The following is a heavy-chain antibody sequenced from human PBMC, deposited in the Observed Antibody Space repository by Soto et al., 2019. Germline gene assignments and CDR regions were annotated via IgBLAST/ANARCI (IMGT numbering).Heavy chain of an antibody. J-gene: IGHJ6*02. CDR3: ARDTRITIFGVVIAYYYYGMDV. D-gene: IGHD3-3*01. V-gene: IGHV4-30-4*08. CDR1: GSSISSSSYY. Sequence: SETLSLTCTVSGSSISSSSYYWGWIRQPPGKGLEWIGYIYYSGSTYYNPSLKSRVTISVDTSKNQFSLKLSSVTAADTAVYYCARDTRITIFGVVIAYYYYGMDVWGQGTTVTVSS. CDR2: IYYSGST.